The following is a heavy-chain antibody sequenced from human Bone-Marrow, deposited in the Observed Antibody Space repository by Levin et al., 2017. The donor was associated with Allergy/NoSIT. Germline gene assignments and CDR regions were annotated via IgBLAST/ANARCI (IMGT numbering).Heavy chain of an antibody. J-gene: IGHJ4*02. CDR1: GGSLIAFY. CDR2: VYFTGST. CDR3: ARRGTWRYSGQHHYYLDR. V-gene: IGHV4-59*08. Sequence: PSETLSLTCTVSGGSLIAFYWTWIRQTPGKGLEWIGHVYFTGSTDYSPSFKSRASISVDTSKSQFSLTLSSVTAADTAIYYCARRGTWRYSGQHHYYLDRWGQGSLVTVSS. D-gene: IGHD3-10*01.